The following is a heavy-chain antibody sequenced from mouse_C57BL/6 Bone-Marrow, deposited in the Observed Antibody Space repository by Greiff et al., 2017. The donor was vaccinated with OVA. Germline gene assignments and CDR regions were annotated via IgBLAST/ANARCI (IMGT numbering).Heavy chain of an antibody. Sequence: QVQLQQPGAELVKPGASVKMSCKASGYTFTSYWITWVKQRPGQGLEWIGDIYRGSGSTNYNEKFKSKATLTVDTSSSTAYMQLSSLTSEDSAVYYCARRYYGSSYWYFDVWGTGTTVTVSS. V-gene: IGHV1-55*01. J-gene: IGHJ1*03. CDR3: ARRYYGSSYWYFDV. D-gene: IGHD1-1*01. CDR2: IYRGSGST. CDR1: GYTFTSYW.